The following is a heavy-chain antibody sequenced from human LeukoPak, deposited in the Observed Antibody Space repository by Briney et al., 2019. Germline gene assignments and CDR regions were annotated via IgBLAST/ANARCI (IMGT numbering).Heavy chain of an antibody. CDR2: INPSGGST. Sequence: ASVKVSCKASGYTFTSYYVHWVRQAPGQGLEWMGIINPSGGSTSYAQKFQGRVTMTTDTSTSTAYMELRSLRSDDTAVYYCARDQYILTGYYGWFDPWGQGTLVTVSS. CDR1: GYTFTSYY. CDR3: ARDQYILTGYYGWFDP. D-gene: IGHD3-9*01. J-gene: IGHJ5*02. V-gene: IGHV1-46*01.